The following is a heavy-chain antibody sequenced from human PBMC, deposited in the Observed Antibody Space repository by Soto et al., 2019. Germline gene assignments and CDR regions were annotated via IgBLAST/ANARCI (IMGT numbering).Heavy chain of an antibody. V-gene: IGHV4-39*02. J-gene: IGHJ4*02. CDR3: ARDRRGRIAVAGKGSFDY. CDR2: IYYSGST. CDR1: GGSISSSSYY. Sequence: SETLSLTCTVSGGSISSSSYYWGWIRQPPGKRLEWIGSIYYSGSTYYNPSLKSRVTISVDTSKNQSSLKLSSVTAADTAVYYCARDRRGRIAVAGKGSFDYWGQGTLVTVSS. D-gene: IGHD6-19*01.